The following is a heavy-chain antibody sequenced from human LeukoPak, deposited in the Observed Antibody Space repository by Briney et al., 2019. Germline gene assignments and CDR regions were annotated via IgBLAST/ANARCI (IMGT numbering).Heavy chain of an antibody. CDR1: GFYFSSFT. CDR2: MSSDALQT. J-gene: IGHJ4*02. CDR3: AEDHAGSRRAYEC. D-gene: IGHD3-10*01. V-gene: IGHV3-30-3*02. Sequence: GGSLRLSCALSGFYFSSFTIHGLRQAPGKGLEWVALMSSDALQTYYADSVKGRFTVSRDSSRDILYLQMNSLRDDDTAMYYCAEDHAGSRRAYECWGQGTRVTVSS.